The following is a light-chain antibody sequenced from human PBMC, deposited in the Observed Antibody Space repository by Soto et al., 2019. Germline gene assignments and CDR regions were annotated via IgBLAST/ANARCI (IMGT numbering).Light chain of an antibody. CDR1: QSLTNNY. Sequence: EIVLTQSPGTLSLSPGERATLSCRASQSLTNNYLAWYQQKPGQAHRLLIYAASSRATGIPARFSGSGSETDFTLTISRLAPEDFAGYYCQHYGYSLPVTFGGGTNVEIK. CDR3: QHYGYSLPVT. V-gene: IGKV3-20*01. CDR2: AAS. J-gene: IGKJ4*01.